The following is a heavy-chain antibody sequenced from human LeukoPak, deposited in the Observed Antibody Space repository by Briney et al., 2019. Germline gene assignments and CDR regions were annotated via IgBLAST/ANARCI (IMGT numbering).Heavy chain of an antibody. CDR3: ARVQHWGSYSKDAFDI. V-gene: IGHV4-59*01. CDR2: IYYSGST. CDR1: GGSISSYY. D-gene: IGHD7-27*01. J-gene: IGHJ3*02. Sequence: SETLSLTCTVSGGSISSYYWSWIRQPPGKGLEWIGYIYYSGSTNYNPSLKSRVTISVDTSKNQFSLKLSSVTAADTAVYYCARVQHWGSYSKDAFDIWGQGTMVTVSS.